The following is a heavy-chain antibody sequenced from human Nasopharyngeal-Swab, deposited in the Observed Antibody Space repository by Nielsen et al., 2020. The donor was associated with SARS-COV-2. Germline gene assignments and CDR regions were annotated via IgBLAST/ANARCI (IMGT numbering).Heavy chain of an antibody. CDR2: IIPIFGTA. Sequence: SVKVSCKASGGTFSSYAISWVRQAPAQGLEWMGGIIPIFGTANYAQKFQGRVTITADKSTSTAYMELSSLRSEDTAVYYCARRTYSSGWYEAPAYFDYWGQGTLVTVSS. CDR3: ARRTYSSGWYEAPAYFDY. D-gene: IGHD6-19*01. V-gene: IGHV1-69*06. J-gene: IGHJ4*02. CDR1: GGTFSSYA.